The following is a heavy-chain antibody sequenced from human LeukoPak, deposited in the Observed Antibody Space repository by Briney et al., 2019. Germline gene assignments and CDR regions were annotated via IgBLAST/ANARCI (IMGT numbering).Heavy chain of an antibody. J-gene: IGHJ6*03. D-gene: IGHD3-22*01. CDR1: GYTFTSYD. CDR3: ARAIVVIPYYYYYMDV. CDR2: MNPNSGNT. V-gene: IGHV1-8*01. Sequence: GASVKVSCKASGYTFTSYDINWVRQATGQGLEWMGWMNPNSGNTGYAQKFQGRVTMTRNTSISTAYMELSSLRSEDTAVYYCARAIVVIPYYYYYMDVWGQGTLVTVSS.